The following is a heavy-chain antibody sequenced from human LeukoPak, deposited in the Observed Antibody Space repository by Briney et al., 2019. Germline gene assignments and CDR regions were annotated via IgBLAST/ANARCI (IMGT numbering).Heavy chain of an antibody. CDR3: ARSRGDSSGYSFDY. J-gene: IGHJ4*02. CDR1: GFTVSSNY. CDR2: IYSGGST. D-gene: IGHD3-22*01. V-gene: IGHV3-53*01. Sequence: GGPLRLSCAASGFTVSSNYMSWVRQAPGKGLEWVSVIYSGGSTYYADSVKGRFTISRDNSKNTLYLQMNSLRAEDTAVYYCARSRGDSSGYSFDYWGQGTLVTVSS.